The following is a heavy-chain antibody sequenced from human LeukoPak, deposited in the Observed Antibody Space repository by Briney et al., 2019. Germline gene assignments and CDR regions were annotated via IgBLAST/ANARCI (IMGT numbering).Heavy chain of an antibody. CDR3: ARDKDVYFDY. V-gene: IGHV3-21*01. Sequence: GGSLRLSCAGTGFTFSTYRMNWVRQAPGKGLEWVSSISSSSYIYYADSVKGRITISRDNAKNSLYLQMNSLRVEDTAVYYCARDKDVYFDYWGQGTLVTVSS. CDR2: ISSSSYI. CDR1: GFTFSTYR. J-gene: IGHJ4*02.